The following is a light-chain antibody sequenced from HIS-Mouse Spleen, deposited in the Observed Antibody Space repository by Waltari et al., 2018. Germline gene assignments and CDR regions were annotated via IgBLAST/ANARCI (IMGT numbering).Light chain of an antibody. CDR1: QSVSSY. CDR2: DAS. J-gene: IGKJ1*01. Sequence: EIGLTQSPATLSLSPGERATLSCRASQSVSSYIAWYQQKPGQAPRLLIYDASNRATGIPARFSGSGSGTDFTLTISSLEPEDFAVYYCQQRSNWPPTFGQGTKVEIK. V-gene: IGKV3-11*01. CDR3: QQRSNWPPT.